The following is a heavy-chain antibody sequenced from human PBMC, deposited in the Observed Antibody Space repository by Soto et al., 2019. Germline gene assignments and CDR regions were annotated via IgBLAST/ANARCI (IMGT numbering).Heavy chain of an antibody. CDR1: GGTFSSYA. CDR3: ASYDYGDYGYYYYGMDV. J-gene: IGHJ6*02. D-gene: IGHD4-17*01. V-gene: IGHV1-69*13. CDR2: IIPIFGTA. Sequence: SVKVSCKASGGTFSSYATSWVRQAPGRGLEWMGGIIPIFGTANYAQKFQGRVTITADESTSTAYMELSSLRSEDTAVYYCASYDYGDYGYYYYGMDVWGQGTTVTVSS.